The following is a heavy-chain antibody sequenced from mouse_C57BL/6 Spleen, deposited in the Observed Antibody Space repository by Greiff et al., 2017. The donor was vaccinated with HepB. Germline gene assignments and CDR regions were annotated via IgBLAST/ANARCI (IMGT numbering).Heavy chain of an antibody. Sequence: VMLVESGPGLVQPSQSLSITCTVSGFSLTSYGVHWVRQSPGKGLEWLGVIWSGGSTDYNAAFISRLSISKDNSKSQVFFKMNSLQADDTAIYYCARGRMVAYWGQGTLVTVSA. D-gene: IGHD2-3*01. CDR3: ARGRMVAY. CDR2: IWSGGST. CDR1: GFSLTSYG. V-gene: IGHV2-2*01. J-gene: IGHJ3*01.